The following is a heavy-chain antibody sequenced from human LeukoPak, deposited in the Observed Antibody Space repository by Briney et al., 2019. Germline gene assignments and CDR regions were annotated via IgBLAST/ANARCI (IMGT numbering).Heavy chain of an antibody. CDR3: AREMATINRGLDY. V-gene: IGHV1-2*02. CDR1: GYTFTSYY. D-gene: IGHD5-24*01. J-gene: IGHJ4*02. Sequence: ASVKVPCKASGYTFTSYYMHWVRQAPGQGLEWMGWINPNSGGTNYAQKFQGRVTMTRDTSISTAYMELSRLRSDDTAVYYCAREMATINRGLDYWGQGTLVTVSS. CDR2: INPNSGGT.